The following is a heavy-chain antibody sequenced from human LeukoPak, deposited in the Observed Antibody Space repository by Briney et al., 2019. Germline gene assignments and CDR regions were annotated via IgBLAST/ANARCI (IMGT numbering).Heavy chain of an antibody. Sequence: GGSLRLSCAASGFTFSSYEMNWVRKAPGKGLEWVSYISSSGSTIYYADSVKGRFTISRDNAKNSLYLQMNSLRAEDTAVYYCARVNTYYDFWSGYLDYWGQGTLVTVSS. CDR2: ISSSGSTI. J-gene: IGHJ4*02. V-gene: IGHV3-48*03. CDR3: ARVNTYYDFWSGYLDY. D-gene: IGHD3-3*01. CDR1: GFTFSSYE.